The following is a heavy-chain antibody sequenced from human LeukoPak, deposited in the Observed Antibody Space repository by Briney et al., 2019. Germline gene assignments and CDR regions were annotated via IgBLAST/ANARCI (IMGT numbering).Heavy chain of an antibody. CDR1: GYSISSGYY. CDR3: PRTSGGWPHEDWYFHL. Sequence: SETLSLTCAVSGYSISSGYYWGWIRQPPGQGLEWIGSIYHSGSTYYNPSLKSRVTRSVDTSKNQFSLKLSSVTAADTAVYYCPRTSGGWPHEDWYFHLGGR. D-gene: IGHD3-16*01. V-gene: IGHV4-38-2*01. CDR2: IYHSGST. J-gene: IGHJ2*01.